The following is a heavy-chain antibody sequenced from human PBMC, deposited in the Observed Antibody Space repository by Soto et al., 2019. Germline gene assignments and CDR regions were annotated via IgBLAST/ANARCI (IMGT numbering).Heavy chain of an antibody. J-gene: IGHJ4*02. CDR2: INHSGST. Sequence: PSETLSLTCAVYGGSFGDYFWSWIRQPPGKGLEWIGEINHSGSTNHNPSLKSRVTISVDTPKNQFSLKLSSVTAADTAVYYCARPKKYNSGWYGGYFFDYWGQGTLVTASS. V-gene: IGHV4-34*01. D-gene: IGHD6-19*01. CDR1: GGSFGDYF. CDR3: ARPKKYNSGWYGGYFFDY.